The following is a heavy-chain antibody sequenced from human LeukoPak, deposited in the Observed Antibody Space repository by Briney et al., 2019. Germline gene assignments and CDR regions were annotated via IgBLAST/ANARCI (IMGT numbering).Heavy chain of an antibody. V-gene: IGHV3-66*01. CDR2: IYSDDRA. CDR1: GFTVNRNV. D-gene: IGHD3-22*01. Sequence: GGSLRLSCVASGFTVNRNVMSWVRQAPGKGLEWVSLIYSDDRAFYADSVKGRFTISRDNAKNSLYLQMNSLRAEDTAVYCCARFNYYDSSGPGFDYWGQGTLVTVSS. CDR3: ARFNYYDSSGPGFDY. J-gene: IGHJ4*02.